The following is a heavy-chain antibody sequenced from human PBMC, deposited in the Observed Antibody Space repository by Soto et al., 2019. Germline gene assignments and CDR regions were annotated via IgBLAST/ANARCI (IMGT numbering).Heavy chain of an antibody. V-gene: IGHV3-33*01. CDR2: IWYDGSNK. J-gene: IGHJ6*02. D-gene: IGHD1-26*01. CDR3: AMYSGSYYKGYYYYGMDV. CDR1: GFTFSSYG. Sequence: QVQLVESGGGVVQPGRSLRLSCAASGFTFSSYGMHWVRQAPGKGLEWVAVIWYDGSNKYYADSVKGRFTISRDNSKNTLYLQMNSLRAEDTAVYYCAMYSGSYYKGYYYYGMDVWGQGTTVTVSS.